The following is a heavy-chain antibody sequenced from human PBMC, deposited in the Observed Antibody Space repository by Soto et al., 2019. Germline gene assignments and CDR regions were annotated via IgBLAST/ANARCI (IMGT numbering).Heavy chain of an antibody. CDR2: ISSTTNYI. CDR3: ARESEDLTSNFDY. V-gene: IGHV3-21*06. CDR1: GFTFTRYS. Sequence: GGSLRLSCAASGFTFTRYSMNWVRQAPGKGLEWVSSISSTTNYIYYGDSMKGRFTISRDNAKNSLYLEMNSLRAEDAAVYYCARESEDLTSNFDYWGQGTQVTVSS. J-gene: IGHJ4*02.